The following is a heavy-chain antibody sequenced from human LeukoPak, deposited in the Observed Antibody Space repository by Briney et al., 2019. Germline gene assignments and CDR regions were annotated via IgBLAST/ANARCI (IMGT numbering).Heavy chain of an antibody. Sequence: PGGSLRLSCAASGCTFDDYAMHWVRQAPGKGLEWVCLISWDGGSTYYADSVKGRFTISRDNSKNSLYLQMNSLRAEDTALYYCAKGLLRFLEWLEQYWYFDLWGRGTLVTVSS. CDR3: AKGLLRFLEWLEQYWYFDL. CDR1: GCTFDDYA. D-gene: IGHD3-3*01. J-gene: IGHJ2*01. CDR2: ISWDGGST. V-gene: IGHV3-43D*04.